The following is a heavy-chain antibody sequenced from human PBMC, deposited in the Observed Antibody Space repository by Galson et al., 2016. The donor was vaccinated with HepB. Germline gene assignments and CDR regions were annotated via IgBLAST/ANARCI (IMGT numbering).Heavy chain of an antibody. CDR2: ISYTGSNE. D-gene: IGHD3-10*01. CDR3: ARSFRDFVFEGSLYGLDV. CDR1: GFSFSLNT. Sequence: SLRLSCAASGFSFSLNTVHWVRQLPGKGLEWVALISYTGSNEIYAESVKGRFQISRDNSKNTLYLQMNNLRGEGTAVYYCARSFRDFVFEGSLYGLDVWGQGTTVIVSS. J-gene: IGHJ6*02. V-gene: IGHV3-30*04.